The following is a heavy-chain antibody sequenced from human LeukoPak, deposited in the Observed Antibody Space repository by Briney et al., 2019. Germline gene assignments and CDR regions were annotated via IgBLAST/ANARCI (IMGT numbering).Heavy chain of an antibody. J-gene: IGHJ4*02. CDR1: GDPISSYY. D-gene: IGHD3-22*01. CDR2: IYYDGST. CDR3: ARVAMAENYYDSSGYFDY. Sequence: SETLSLTCTVSGDPISSYYWSWIRQPPGKGLEWIGYIYYDGSTNYNPSLKSRVTISVDTSKNQFSLKLSSMTATDTAVYYCARVAMAENYYDSSGYFDYWGQGTLVTVSS. V-gene: IGHV4-59*01.